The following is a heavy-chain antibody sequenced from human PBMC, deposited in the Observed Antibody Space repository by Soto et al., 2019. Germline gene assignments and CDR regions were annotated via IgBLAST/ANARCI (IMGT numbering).Heavy chain of an antibody. V-gene: IGHV3-64D*06. D-gene: IGHD3-9*01. J-gene: IGHJ5*02. CDR1: GFTFSESS. Sequence: GGSLRLSCSASGFTFSESSMHWVRQAPGKGLQYVSTISSDGDITYYADSVKGRFTLARDNSTNTSYLKMNSLRPEDTAVYYCVKVSTFYDILTGYYSTNFFDPWGQGTLVTVSS. CDR3: VKVSTFYDILTGYYSTNFFDP. CDR2: ISSDGDIT.